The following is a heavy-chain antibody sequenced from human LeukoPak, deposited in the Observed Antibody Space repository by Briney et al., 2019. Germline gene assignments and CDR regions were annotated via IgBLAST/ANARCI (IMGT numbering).Heavy chain of an antibody. D-gene: IGHD6-13*01. CDR1: GGSISSYY. Sequence: SETLSLTCTVSGGSISSYYWSWIRQPPGKGLEWIGYIYYSGSTNYNPSLKSRVTISVDTSKNQFSLKLSSVTAADTAVYYCARMGPIAAAGTDDYWGQGTLVTVSS. J-gene: IGHJ4*02. V-gene: IGHV4-59*01. CDR3: ARMGPIAAAGTDDY. CDR2: IYYSGST.